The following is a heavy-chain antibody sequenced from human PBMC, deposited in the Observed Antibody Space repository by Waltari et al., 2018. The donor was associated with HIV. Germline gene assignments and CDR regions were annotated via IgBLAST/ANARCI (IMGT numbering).Heavy chain of an antibody. CDR3: ARDSLYSDSSGYYFRPFDM. V-gene: IGHV3-30-3*01. D-gene: IGHD3-22*01. CDR1: GFPFIRYA. Sequence: QAQLVESGGGVVQPGWSLRPSCAASGFPFIRYAMHWARQAPGKGLEWVAVISFDGSSAYYADSVKGRFTISKDNPKNTLYLQMKSLITEDTAVYFCARDSLYSDSSGYYFRPFDMWGQGTMVTVSS. J-gene: IGHJ3*02. CDR2: ISFDGSSA.